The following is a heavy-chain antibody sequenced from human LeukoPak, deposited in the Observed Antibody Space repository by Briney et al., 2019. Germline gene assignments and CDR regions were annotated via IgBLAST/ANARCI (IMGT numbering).Heavy chain of an antibody. J-gene: IGHJ4*02. CDR2: INHSGST. V-gene: IGHV4-39*07. CDR3: ARDARVQKWFGEVIMTTTYYFDD. Sequence: SETLSLTCTVSGGSISSSSYYWGWIRQPPGKGLEWIGDINHSGSTNYNPSLKSRVTISIDTSRNQFSLKLTSVTAADTAVYYCARDARVQKWFGEVIMTTTYYFDDWGQGTLVTVSS. D-gene: IGHD3-10*01. CDR1: GGSISSSSYY.